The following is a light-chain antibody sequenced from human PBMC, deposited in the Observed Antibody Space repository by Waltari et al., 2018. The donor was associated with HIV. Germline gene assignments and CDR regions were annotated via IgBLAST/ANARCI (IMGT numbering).Light chain of an antibody. CDR2: TNN. Sequence: QSVLTLSPSPSGTPGQRVTISCSGFSTNIGRNSLDWYQHLPGTAPKLLIHTNNQRPSGIPDRFSGSKAGTSAALAISGLQSEDESDYYCAAWDDSLNGYVFGSGTKVTVL. CDR3: AAWDDSLNGYV. J-gene: IGLJ1*01. V-gene: IGLV1-44*01. CDR1: STNIGRNS.